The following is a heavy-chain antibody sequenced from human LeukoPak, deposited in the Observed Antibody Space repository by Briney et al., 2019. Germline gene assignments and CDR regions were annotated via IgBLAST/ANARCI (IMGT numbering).Heavy chain of an antibody. Sequence: PSGTLSLTCAVPGVSISTSEWWIWVRQPPGQGLEWVGEIHRDGRTRYNPSLTSRVTMSMDYSKNQFSLNVRFVTAADTAIYYCGKTDIYFNPIDYWGPGSLVTVSS. J-gene: IGHJ4*02. CDR1: GVSISTSEW. CDR2: IHRDGRT. D-gene: IGHD3-9*01. V-gene: IGHV4-4*02. CDR3: GKTDIYFNPIDY.